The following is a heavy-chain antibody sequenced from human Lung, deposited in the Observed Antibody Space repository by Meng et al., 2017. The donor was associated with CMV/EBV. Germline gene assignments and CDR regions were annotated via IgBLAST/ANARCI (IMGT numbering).Heavy chain of an antibody. V-gene: IGHV3-30*04. CDR3: ARDQKEEGDNWFDP. CDR1: GFTFRTYV. J-gene: IGHJ5*02. Sequence: SXAASGFTFRTYVMHWVRQAPGKGLEWVAVTSSDGSRKYYADFVKGRFTISRDNSKNTLYLQLNSLRTEDTAVYYCARDQKEEGDNWFDPWGQGXLVTVSS. CDR2: TSSDGSRK.